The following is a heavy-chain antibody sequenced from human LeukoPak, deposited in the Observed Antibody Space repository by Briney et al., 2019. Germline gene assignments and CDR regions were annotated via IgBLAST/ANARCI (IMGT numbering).Heavy chain of an antibody. CDR3: ARDSPYGTAGY. D-gene: IGHD2-8*02. CDR2: ISSSSSYI. V-gene: IGHV3-21*01. Sequence: GGSLRLSCAAPGFTFSNYNMNWVRQAPGKGLEWVSSISSSSSYIYYADSVKGRFTISRDNTKNSLYLQMNSLRAEDTAVYYCARDSPYGTAGYWGQGTLVTVSS. CDR1: GFTFSNYN. J-gene: IGHJ4*02.